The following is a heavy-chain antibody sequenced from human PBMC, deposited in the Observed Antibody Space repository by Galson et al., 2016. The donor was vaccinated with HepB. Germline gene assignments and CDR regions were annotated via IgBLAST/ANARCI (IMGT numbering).Heavy chain of an antibody. J-gene: IGHJ5*02. CDR3: ARGFCTSPSCPPDP. D-gene: IGHD2-8*01. V-gene: IGHV3-30*03. Sequence: SLRLSCAGSGFTFSSYGIHWVRQAPGKGLEWLAFISYDGSHANYIHSVKGRFIVSRDNSKSTAELQMNSLRLEDTAVYYCARGFCTSPSCPPDPRGQGTLVTISS. CDR1: GFTFSSYG. CDR2: ISYDGSHA.